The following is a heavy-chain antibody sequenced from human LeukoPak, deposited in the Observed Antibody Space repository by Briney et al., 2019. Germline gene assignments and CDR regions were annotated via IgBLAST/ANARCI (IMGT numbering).Heavy chain of an antibody. CDR3: AELGITMIGGV. J-gene: IGHJ6*04. CDR2: IWYDGSNK. V-gene: IGHV3-33*03. Sequence: PGGSLRLSCAASGFTFSSYGMHWVRQAPGKGLEWVAFIWYDGSNKYYAGSVKGRFTISRDNAKNSLYLQMNSLRAEDTAVYYCAELGITMIGGVWGKGTTVTISS. CDR1: GFTFSSYG. D-gene: IGHD3-10*02.